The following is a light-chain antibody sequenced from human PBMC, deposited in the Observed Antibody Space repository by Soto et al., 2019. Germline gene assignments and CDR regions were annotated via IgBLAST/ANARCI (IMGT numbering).Light chain of an antibody. V-gene: IGKV1-5*03. CDR1: QSVDTW. Sequence: DIQMTQFPSTLSASVGDRVTITCRASQSVDTWLAWYQQKPGKAPSLVIYKASNFESGVPSRFSGSGSGTEFTLTIRSLQPDDVATYYCQQYNNYPRTFGQGTKVEVK. CDR2: KAS. CDR3: QQYNNYPRT. J-gene: IGKJ1*01.